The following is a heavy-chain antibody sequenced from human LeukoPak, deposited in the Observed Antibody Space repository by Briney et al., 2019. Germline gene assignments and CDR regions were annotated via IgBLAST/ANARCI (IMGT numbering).Heavy chain of an antibody. V-gene: IGHV1-69*05. D-gene: IGHD2-2*01. CDR2: IILIFGTA. CDR3: AREPHLLENSGRRHSNWHFDL. CDR1: GGTFSNCA. J-gene: IGHJ2*01. Sequence: SVKVSCKASGGTFSNCAISWVRQAPGQGLEWMGRIILIFGTANYAQKFQGRVTISTGEFTSTAYMELSSLRSDDTAVYYCAREPHLLENSGRRHSNWHFDLWGRGTLVTVSS.